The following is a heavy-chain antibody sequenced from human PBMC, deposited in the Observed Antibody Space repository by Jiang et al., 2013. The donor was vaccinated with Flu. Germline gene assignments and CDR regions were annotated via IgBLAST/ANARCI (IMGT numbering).Heavy chain of an antibody. J-gene: IGHJ4*02. V-gene: IGHV3-30*02. CDR3: AKLPAAMLRGFDY. CDR1: GFTFSSYG. D-gene: IGHD2-2*01. Sequence: VQLLESGGGVVQPGGSLRLSCAASGFTFSSYGMHWVRQAPGKGLEWVAFIRYDGSNKYYADSVKGRFTISRDNSKNTLYLQMNSLRAEDTAVYYCAKLPAAMLRGFDYWGQGTLVTVSS. CDR2: IRYDGSNK.